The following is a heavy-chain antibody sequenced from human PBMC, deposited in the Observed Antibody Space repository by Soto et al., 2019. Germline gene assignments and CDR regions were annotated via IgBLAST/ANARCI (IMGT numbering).Heavy chain of an antibody. Sequence: QITLKESGPTLVTPTQTLTLTCTFSGFSLTTTGVGVGWIRQPPGKALEWLGFIYWDDDKRYSPSLKSRVTITKDTSNNPVVLTMTNMGPADTATYFCAQGGRSRSLFDYWGQGTLVTVSS. J-gene: IGHJ4*02. CDR2: IYWDDDK. CDR1: GFSLTTTGVG. CDR3: AQGGRSRSLFDY. D-gene: IGHD3-10*01. V-gene: IGHV2-5*02.